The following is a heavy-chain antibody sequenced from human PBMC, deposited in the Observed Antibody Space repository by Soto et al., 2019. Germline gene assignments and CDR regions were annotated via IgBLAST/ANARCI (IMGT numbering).Heavy chain of an antibody. CDR1: VYSFTSYW. CDR2: IYPGDSDT. V-gene: IGHV5-51*01. J-gene: IGHJ4*02. CDR3: ALFWSAQGYFDY. Sequence: PGESMRISCKGSVYSFTSYWLGWVRQMPGKGLEWMGIIYPGDSDTRYSPSIQGQVTISADKSISTAYLQWSSLKASDTAMYYCALFWSAQGYFDYWGQGTLVTVSS. D-gene: IGHD3-3*01.